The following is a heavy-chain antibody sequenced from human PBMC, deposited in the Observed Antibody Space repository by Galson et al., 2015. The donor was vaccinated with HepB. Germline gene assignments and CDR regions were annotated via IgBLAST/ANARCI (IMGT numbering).Heavy chain of an antibody. CDR1: GFTFSSYA. Sequence: SLRLSCAASGFTFSSYAMHWVRQAPGKGLEWVAVISYDGSNKYYADSVKGRFTISRDNSKNTLYLQMNSLRAEDTAVYYCARDLAPYRDYGMDVWGQGTTVTVSS. CDR3: ARDLAPYRDYGMDV. V-gene: IGHV3-30-3*01. CDR2: ISYDGSNK. D-gene: IGHD4-11*01. J-gene: IGHJ6*02.